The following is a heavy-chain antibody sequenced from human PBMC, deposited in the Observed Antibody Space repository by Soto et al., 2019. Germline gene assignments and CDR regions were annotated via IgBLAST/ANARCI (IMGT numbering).Heavy chain of an antibody. D-gene: IGHD3-22*01. Sequence: EVQLVESGGGLVQPGGSLRLSCAASGFTFSSYGMNWVCQAPGKGLEWVSYISSSSTTIYYADSVKGRFTIFRDNAKNSLYLQLNSLRDEDTAVYYCARSPYYYDSSNYYGYWGQGTLVTGSS. J-gene: IGHJ4*02. CDR2: ISSSSTTI. CDR1: GFTFSSYG. CDR3: ARSPYYYDSSNYYGY. V-gene: IGHV3-48*02.